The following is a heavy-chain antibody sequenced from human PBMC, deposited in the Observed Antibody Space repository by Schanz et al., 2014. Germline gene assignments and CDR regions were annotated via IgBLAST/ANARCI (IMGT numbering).Heavy chain of an antibody. Sequence: EVQLVESGGGLVQPGGSLRLSCAASGFSVSSNFMTWVRQAPGKGLEWVSLIYSGGDTNYAGSVKGRFTISRDNAKNSLYLQMNSLRAEDTAVYFCARDGAGRAPDAFDIWGQGTMVTVSS. CDR1: GFSVSSNF. J-gene: IGHJ3*02. D-gene: IGHD1-26*01. CDR3: ARDGAGRAPDAFDI. V-gene: IGHV3-66*01. CDR2: IYSGGDT.